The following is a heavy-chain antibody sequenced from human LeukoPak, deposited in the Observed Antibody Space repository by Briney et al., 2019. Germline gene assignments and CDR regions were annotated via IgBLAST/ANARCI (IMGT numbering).Heavy chain of an antibody. V-gene: IGHV1-46*01. CDR2: INPSGGST. J-gene: IGHJ6*03. CDR1: GYTFTIYY. Sequence: ASVKVSCKASGYTFTIYYIHWVRQAPGQGLEWMGLINPSGGSTNYAQKFQGRVTMTRDTSTSTVYMELSSLRSEDTAVYYCTRGPRITLIRGGQWYYYMDVWGKGTTVTVSS. D-gene: IGHD3-10*01. CDR3: TRGPRITLIRGGQWYYYMDV.